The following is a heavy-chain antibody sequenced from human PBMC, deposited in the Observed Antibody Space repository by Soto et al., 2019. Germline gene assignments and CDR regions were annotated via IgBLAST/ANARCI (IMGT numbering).Heavy chain of an antibody. CDR2: ISSSSSYI. CDR1: GFTFSSYS. V-gene: IGHV3-21*01. D-gene: IGHD2-15*01. CDR3: ARAATRWSYYIDF. Sequence: GGSLRLSCAASGFTFSSYSMNWVRQAPGKGLEWVSSISSSSSYIYYADSVKGRFTISRDNAKNSLYLQMNSLRAEDTAVYYCARAATRWSYYIDFWGQGTLVTVSS. J-gene: IGHJ4*02.